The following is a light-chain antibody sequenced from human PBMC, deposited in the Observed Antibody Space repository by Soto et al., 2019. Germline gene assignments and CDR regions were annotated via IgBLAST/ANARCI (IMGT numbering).Light chain of an antibody. Sequence: QSVLTQPPSVSGAPGQRVTISCTGSSSNIGAPYDVHWYQQLPGTAPKLLIFGDNNRPSGVPDRFSGSKSGASASLAITVLQAEDEADYSCQSYDSSLSGSVVFGGGTKLTVL. CDR2: GDN. CDR3: QSYDSSLSGSVV. V-gene: IGLV1-40*01. CDR1: SSNIGAPYD. J-gene: IGLJ2*01.